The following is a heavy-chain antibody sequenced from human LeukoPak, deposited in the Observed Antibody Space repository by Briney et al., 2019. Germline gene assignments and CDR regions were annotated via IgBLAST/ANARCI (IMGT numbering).Heavy chain of an antibody. D-gene: IGHD3-9*01. Sequence: PGGSLRLSCVASGFIFSSYGMHWVRQAPGKGLEWVAFIRYDGSNKYYADSVKGRFTISRDNSKNTLYLQMNSLRAEDTAVYYCAKAYDILTGKPNWFDPWGQGTLVTVSS. J-gene: IGHJ5*02. CDR2: IRYDGSNK. CDR3: AKAYDILTGKPNWFDP. V-gene: IGHV3-30*02. CDR1: GFIFSSYG.